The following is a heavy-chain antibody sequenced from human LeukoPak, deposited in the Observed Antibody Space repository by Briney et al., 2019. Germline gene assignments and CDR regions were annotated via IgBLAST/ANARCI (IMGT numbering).Heavy chain of an antibody. Sequence: PGGSLRLSCVASGFTFGTYAMHWVRQAPGKALEWVAVISYDGSFQYYGDSVRGRFTFSRDNSKNTLFLQMDSLRAEDSAVYYCGGAEWEPSNPINYWGQGTLVTVSS. CDR3: GGAEWEPSNPINY. J-gene: IGHJ4*02. CDR2: ISYDGSFQ. V-gene: IGHV3-30*04. D-gene: IGHD1-26*01. CDR1: GFTFGTYA.